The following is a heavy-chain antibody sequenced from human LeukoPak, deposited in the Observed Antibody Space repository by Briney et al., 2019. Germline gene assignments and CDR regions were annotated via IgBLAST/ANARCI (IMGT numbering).Heavy chain of an antibody. V-gene: IGHV3-11*04. CDR3: ARDLQYEFYFDY. CDR2: ISSSGSSI. D-gene: IGHD2-8*01. Sequence: GGSLRLSCAASGFTFSDYYMSWIRQAPGKGLEWVSYISSSGSSISYADSVKGRFTISRDNAKNSLYLQTNSLRAEDTAVYYCARDLQYEFYFDYWGQGTLVTVSS. J-gene: IGHJ4*02. CDR1: GFTFSDYY.